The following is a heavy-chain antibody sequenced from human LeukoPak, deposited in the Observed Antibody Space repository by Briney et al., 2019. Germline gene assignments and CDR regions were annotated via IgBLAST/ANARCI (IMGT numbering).Heavy chain of an antibody. V-gene: IGHV4-39*01. CDR3: ARGFNGGNDY. Sequence: MPSETLSLTCTVSGGSISSSSYYWGWIRQPPGKGLEWIGSIYYSGSTYYNPSLKSRVTISVDTSKNQFSLKLSSVTAADTAVYYCARGFNGGNDYWGQGTLVTVSS. CDR2: IYYSGST. CDR1: GGSISSSSYY. J-gene: IGHJ4*02. D-gene: IGHD4-23*01.